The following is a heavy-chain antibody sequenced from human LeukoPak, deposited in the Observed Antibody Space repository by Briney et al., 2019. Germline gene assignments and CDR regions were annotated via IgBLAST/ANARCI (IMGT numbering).Heavy chain of an antibody. D-gene: IGHD3-10*01. J-gene: IGHJ4*02. CDR2: ISDDGRYK. V-gene: IGHV3-30*18. Sequence: PGGSLRLSCAASGFTFSSHGMHWVRQAPGQGLEWVAVISDDGRYKLYGESVKGRFTISRDNSENTVYLQMNSLKTEDTAVYYCSKDRAFQAAGVIDYWGQGTLVTVSS. CDR3: SKDRAFQAAGVIDY. CDR1: GFTFSSHG.